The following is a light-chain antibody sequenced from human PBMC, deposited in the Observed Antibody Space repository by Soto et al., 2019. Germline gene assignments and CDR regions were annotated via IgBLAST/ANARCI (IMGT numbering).Light chain of an antibody. CDR1: QGISNR. CDR3: QQSSSFPFT. CDR2: AAS. J-gene: IGKJ3*01. V-gene: IGKV1-12*01. Sequence: DIQMTQSPSSVSASVGDRVTITCRANQGISNRLAWYQQKTGKPPKLLIFAASALERGVPSRFSGSGSGTDFTLTISSLQPEDVATYYCQQSSSFPFTFGPGTRVDVK.